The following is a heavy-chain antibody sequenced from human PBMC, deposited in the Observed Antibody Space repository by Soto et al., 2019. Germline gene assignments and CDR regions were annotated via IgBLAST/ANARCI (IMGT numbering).Heavy chain of an antibody. CDR2: IYYSGST. D-gene: IGHD3-10*01. J-gene: IGHJ6*02. V-gene: IGHV4-59*12. Sequence: SETLSLTCAVYGGSFSVYYXXWIRXPPGKGLEWIGYIYYSGSTNYNPSLKTRVTISVDTSKNQFSLKLSSVTAADTAVYYCARVGSGIYYYGMDVWGQGTTVTVSS. CDR3: ARVGSGIYYYGMDV. CDR1: GGSFSVYY.